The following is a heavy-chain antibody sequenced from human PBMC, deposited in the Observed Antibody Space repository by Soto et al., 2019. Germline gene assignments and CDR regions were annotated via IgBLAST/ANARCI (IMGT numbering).Heavy chain of an antibody. CDR2: IYYSGST. CDR1: GGSISSGGYY. V-gene: IGHV4-31*03. D-gene: IGHD2-2*01. J-gene: IGHJ4*02. CDR3: ARDGRGTSCFDY. Sequence: QVQLQESGPGLVKPSQTLSLTCTVSGGSISSGGYYWSWIRQHPGKGLEWIGYIYYSGSTYYNPALKSRVTRSVDTSKNQFSLKLSSVTAADTAVYYCARDGRGTSCFDYWGQGTLVTVSS.